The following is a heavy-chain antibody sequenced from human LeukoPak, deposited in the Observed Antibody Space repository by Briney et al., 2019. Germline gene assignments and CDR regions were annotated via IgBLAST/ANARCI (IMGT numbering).Heavy chain of an antibody. CDR2: IRYDGSNK. V-gene: IGHV3-30*02. D-gene: IGHD1-1*01. CDR1: GFTFSSYG. J-gene: IGHJ4*02. CDR3: AKDQGVQASWYFDY. Sequence: GGSLRLSCAASGFTFSSYGMHWVRQAPGKGLEWVAFIRYDGSNKYYADSVKGRFTISRDNSENTLYLQMNSLRAEDTAVYYCAKDQGVQASWYFDYWGQGTLVTVSS.